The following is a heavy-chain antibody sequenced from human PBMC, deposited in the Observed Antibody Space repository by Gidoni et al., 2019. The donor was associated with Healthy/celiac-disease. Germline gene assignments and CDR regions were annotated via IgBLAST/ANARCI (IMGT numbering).Heavy chain of an antibody. CDR3: AKMGKVRGVMLSPPLDY. CDR1: GFTFRCYR. Sequence: QVQLVESGGGVVQPARSLRLSCAAPGFTFRCYRMHWVRQAPGKGLEWVAVISYDGSKKYYADSVKGRFTISRDNSKNTLYLQMNSLRAEDTAVYYCAKMGKVRGVMLSPPLDYWGQGTLVTVSS. V-gene: IGHV3-30*18. D-gene: IGHD3-10*01. J-gene: IGHJ4*02. CDR2: ISYDGSKK.